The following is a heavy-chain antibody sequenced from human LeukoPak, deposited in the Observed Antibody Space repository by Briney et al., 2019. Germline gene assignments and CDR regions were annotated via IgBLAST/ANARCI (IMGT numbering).Heavy chain of an antibody. CDR2: IYYSGST. J-gene: IGHJ6*03. CDR3: ARTFPVLSYMDV. V-gene: IGHV4-59*01. Sequence: PSETLSLTCTVSGGSISSYYWSWIRQPPGKGLEWIGYIYYSGSTNYNPSLKSRVTISVDTSKNQFSLKLSSVSAADTAVYYCARTFPVLSYMDVWGKGTTVTVSS. CDR1: GGSISSYY. D-gene: IGHD1-1*01.